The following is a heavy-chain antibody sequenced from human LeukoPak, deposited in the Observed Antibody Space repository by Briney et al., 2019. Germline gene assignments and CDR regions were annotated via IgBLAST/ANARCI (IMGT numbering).Heavy chain of an antibody. CDR3: ANDILTAYSPAPVGY. Sequence: GGSLRLSCAPSGFTFSGYAMSWVRQAPGKGLEWVSAISGSGGSTYYADSVKGRFTISRDNSKNTLYLQMNSLRAVDTDVYYCANDILTAYSPAPVGYWGQGTLVTVSS. D-gene: IGHD3-9*01. CDR1: GFTFSGYA. V-gene: IGHV3-23*01. CDR2: ISGSGGST. J-gene: IGHJ4*02.